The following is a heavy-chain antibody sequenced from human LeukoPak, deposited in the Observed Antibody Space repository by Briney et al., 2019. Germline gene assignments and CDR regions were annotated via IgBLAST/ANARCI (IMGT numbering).Heavy chain of an antibody. J-gene: IGHJ6*03. CDR1: GYTFTSYG. D-gene: IGHD6-19*01. Sequence: ASVKVSCKASGYTFTSYGISWVRQAPGQGLEWMGWISAYNGNTNYAQKLQGRVTMTTDTSTITAYMELRSLRSDDTAVYYCARVSSGYIYDYYYYYMDVWGKGTTVTISS. CDR2: ISAYNGNT. V-gene: IGHV1-18*01. CDR3: ARVSSGYIYDYYYYYMDV.